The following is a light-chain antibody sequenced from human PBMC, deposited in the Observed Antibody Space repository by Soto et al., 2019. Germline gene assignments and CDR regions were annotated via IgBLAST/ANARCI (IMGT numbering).Light chain of an antibody. Sequence: EIVLTQSPGTLSLSPGERATLSCRASQSVSSSYLAWYQQKPGQAPRLLIYGASSRATDIPDRFSGSGSGTDFTLTISRLEPEDFAVYYCQQHGSSPTFGGGTKVEIK. CDR2: GAS. CDR1: QSVSSSY. V-gene: IGKV3-20*01. CDR3: QQHGSSPT. J-gene: IGKJ4*01.